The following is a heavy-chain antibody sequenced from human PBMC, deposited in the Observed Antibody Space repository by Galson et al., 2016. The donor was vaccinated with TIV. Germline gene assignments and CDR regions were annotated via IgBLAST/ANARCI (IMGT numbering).Heavy chain of an antibody. CDR2: ISAGGGRT. CDR1: GFTFSSFA. Sequence: SLRLSCAASGFTFSSFAVSWVRQAPGKGLEWVSGISAGGGRTNYADSVKGRFTISRDNPKNTLYLQMSSLRAEDTAVYFCAKVPSSGFYYYYAFDVWGQGTTVTVFS. CDR3: AKVPSSGFYYYYAFDV. J-gene: IGHJ6*02. D-gene: IGHD3-22*01. V-gene: IGHV3-23*01.